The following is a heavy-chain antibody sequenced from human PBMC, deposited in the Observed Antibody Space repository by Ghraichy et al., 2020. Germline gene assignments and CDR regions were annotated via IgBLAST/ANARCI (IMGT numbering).Heavy chain of an antibody. Sequence: ASVKVSCKASGYTFTSYDINWVRQATGQGLEWMGWMNPNSGNTGYAQKFQGRVTMTRNTSISTAYMELSSLRSEDTAVYYCARGPLFSSYGSDPFDYWGQGTLVTVSS. CDR1: GYTFTSYD. J-gene: IGHJ4*02. CDR3: ARGPLFSSYGSDPFDY. D-gene: IGHD5-18*01. CDR2: MNPNSGNT. V-gene: IGHV1-8*01.